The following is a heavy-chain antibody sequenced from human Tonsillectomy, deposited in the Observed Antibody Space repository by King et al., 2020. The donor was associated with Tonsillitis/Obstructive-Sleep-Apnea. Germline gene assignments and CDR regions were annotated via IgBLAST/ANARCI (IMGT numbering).Heavy chain of an antibody. CDR2: IYPGDSDS. D-gene: IGHD6-6*01. CDR3: ARPNEYSSSPGAPLLGLRFDY. J-gene: IGHJ4*02. Sequence: QLVQSGAEVKKPGESLKISCKGSGYSFTSYWIGWVRQMPGKGLEWMGIIYPGDSDSRYSPSFQGQVTSSADKSISTAYLQWSSLKASDTAMYYCARPNEYSSSPGAPLLGLRFDYWGQGTLVTVSS. CDR1: GYSFTSYW. V-gene: IGHV5-51*01.